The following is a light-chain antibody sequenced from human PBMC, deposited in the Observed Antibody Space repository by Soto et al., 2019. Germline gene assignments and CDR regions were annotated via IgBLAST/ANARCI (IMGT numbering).Light chain of an antibody. CDR2: GSS. J-gene: IGKJ1*01. V-gene: IGKV3-15*01. CDR1: RGVSSY. Sequence: ELGSAQSPGARAWYAGEGCTLSCSASRGVSSYLACYQQKPRQSPSLLIYGSSTRATGTPARSSGSGCGTEFLNSIIIQEKDVLAGYCWHPAHLMLRFGEGAKVDIK. CDR3: HPAHLMLR.